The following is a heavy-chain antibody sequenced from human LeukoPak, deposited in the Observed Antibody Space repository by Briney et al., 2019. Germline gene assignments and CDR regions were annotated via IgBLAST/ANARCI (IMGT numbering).Heavy chain of an antibody. CDR2: ISAYNGNT. V-gene: IGHV1-18*01. CDR1: GYTFTSYG. D-gene: IGHD3-22*01. Sequence: ASVKVSCKASGYTFTSYGISWVRQAPGQGLEWMGWISAYNGNTNYAQKLQGRVTMTTDTSTSTAYMELRSLRSDDTAVYYCAQYYYDSSGYYYAWFDPWGQGILVTVSS. CDR3: AQYYYDSSGYYYAWFDP. J-gene: IGHJ5*02.